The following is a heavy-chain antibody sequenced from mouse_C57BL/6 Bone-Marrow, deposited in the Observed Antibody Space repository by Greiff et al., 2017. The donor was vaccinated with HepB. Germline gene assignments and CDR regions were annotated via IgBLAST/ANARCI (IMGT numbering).Heavy chain of an antibody. J-gene: IGHJ1*03. D-gene: IGHD1-1*01. CDR2: IDPETGGT. Sequence: LQESGAELVRPGASVTLSCKASGYTFTDYEMHWVKQTPVHGLEWIGAIDPETGGTAYNQKFKGKAILTADKSSSTAYMELRSLTSEDSAVYYCTRRYYYGSSSWYFDVWGTGTTVTVSS. V-gene: IGHV1-15*01. CDR3: TRRYYYGSSSWYFDV. CDR1: GYTFTDYE.